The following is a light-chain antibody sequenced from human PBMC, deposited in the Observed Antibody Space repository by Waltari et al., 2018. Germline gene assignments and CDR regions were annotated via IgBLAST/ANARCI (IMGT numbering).Light chain of an antibody. CDR2: GVS. CDR3: QQYNNGPPWT. CDR1: QSVSSN. J-gene: IGKJ1*01. V-gene: IGKV3-15*01. Sequence: EIVMKQSSGTLSVSPGERATLSCRTSQSVSSNLSWYQQKPGQAPRVLIYGVSTRAPGIPPRFSGSGSGTEFTLTISRLQSEDFAVYYCQQYNNGPPWTFGQGTKVEIK.